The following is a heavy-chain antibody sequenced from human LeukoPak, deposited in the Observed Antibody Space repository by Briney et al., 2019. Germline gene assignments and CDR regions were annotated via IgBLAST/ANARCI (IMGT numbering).Heavy chain of an antibody. CDR3: ARHGGSGSYSYYYYGMDV. D-gene: IGHD3-10*01. CDR1: GGSISSYY. J-gene: IGHJ6*02. CDR2: IYYSGST. Sequence: NPSETLSLTCTVSGGSISSYYWSWIRQPPGKGLEWIGYIYYSGSTNYNPSLKSRVTISVDTSKNQFSLKLSSVTAADTAVYYCARHGGSGSYSYYYYGMDVWGQGTTVTVSS. V-gene: IGHV4-59*08.